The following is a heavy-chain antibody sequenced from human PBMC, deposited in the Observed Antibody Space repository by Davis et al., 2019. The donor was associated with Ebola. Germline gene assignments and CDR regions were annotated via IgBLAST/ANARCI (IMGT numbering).Heavy chain of an antibody. D-gene: IGHD3-10*01. Sequence: PGGSLRLSCAAAGFSFTTYSMNWVRQAPGKGLEWVSYISSSSSTIYYTDSVKGRFTISRDNAQNSLSLQMNSLRDEDAAVYYCARYSGSGSMDVWGQGTTVTVSS. CDR3: ARYSGSGSMDV. CDR1: GFSFTTYS. J-gene: IGHJ6*02. CDR2: ISSSSSTI. V-gene: IGHV3-48*02.